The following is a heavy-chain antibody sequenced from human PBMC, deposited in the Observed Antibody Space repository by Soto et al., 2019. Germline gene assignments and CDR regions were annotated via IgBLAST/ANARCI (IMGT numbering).Heavy chain of an antibody. CDR2: SYYSGST. D-gene: IGHD3-3*01. CDR3: ARDNWITIFGVVIHGVCFDP. CDR1: GGSISSYY. J-gene: IGHJ5*02. V-gene: IGHV4-59*01. Sequence: SETLSLTCTVSGGSISSYYWSWIRQPPGKGLEWIGYSYYSGSTNYNPSLKSRVTISVDTSKNQFSLKLSSVTAADTAVYYCARDNWITIFGVVIHGVCFDPWGQGTLVTVSS.